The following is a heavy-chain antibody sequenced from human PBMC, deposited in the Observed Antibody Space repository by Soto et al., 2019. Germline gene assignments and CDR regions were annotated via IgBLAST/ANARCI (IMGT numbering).Heavy chain of an antibody. Sequence: QPGGSLRLSCAASGFTFSNYAMSWVRQAPGKGLEWVSTISGRGGNTYYADSVKGRFTISRDNSRNTLYQQMDSLRVEDSAVYSCAKAGCSGGTCYLYYFDYWGQGALVTVSS. CDR3: AKAGCSGGTCYLYYFDY. V-gene: IGHV3-23*01. D-gene: IGHD2-15*01. CDR1: GFTFSNYA. CDR2: ISGRGGNT. J-gene: IGHJ4*02.